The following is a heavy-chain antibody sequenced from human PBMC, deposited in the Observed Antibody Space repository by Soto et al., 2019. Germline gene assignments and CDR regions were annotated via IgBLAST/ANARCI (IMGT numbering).Heavy chain of an antibody. D-gene: IGHD2-15*01. CDR1: GFTPTTTP. Sequence: PGGSLRLSFAGSGFTPTTTPLSWVRQPPGKGLEGVKTISGTASRTYYVYSVKGRFFISIDNSKNKVTLQMNNLTLDDTAVYYCAKMGRPDCSGGSCCSEHFHXWGQVTLVTVSX. J-gene: IGHJ4*02. CDR3: AKMGRPDCSGGSCCSEHFHX. V-gene: IGHV3-23*01. CDR2: ISGTASRT.